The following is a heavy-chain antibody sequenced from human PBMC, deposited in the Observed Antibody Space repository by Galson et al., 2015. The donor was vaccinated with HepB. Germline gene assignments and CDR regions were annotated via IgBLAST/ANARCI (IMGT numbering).Heavy chain of an antibody. CDR1: GFTFSDYY. CDR2: ISSSSSYT. D-gene: IGHD4-11*01. J-gene: IGHJ5*02. CDR3: ARIVGGLADSNYGNWFDP. V-gene: IGHV3-11*06. Sequence: LRLSCAASGFTFSDYYMSWIRQAPGKGQEWVSYISSSSSYTNYADSVKGRFTISRDNAKNSLYLQMNSLRAEDTAVYYCARIVGGLADSNYGNWFDPWGQGTLVTVSS.